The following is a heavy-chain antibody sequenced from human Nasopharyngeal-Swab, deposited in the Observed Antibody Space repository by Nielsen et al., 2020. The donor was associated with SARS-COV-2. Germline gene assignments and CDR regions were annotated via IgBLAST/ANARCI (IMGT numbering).Heavy chain of an antibody. CDR3: ARVALGSYLRGRGMDV. V-gene: IGHV4-59*13. CDR1: NGSINSYY. CDR2: IYFSGST. D-gene: IGHD3-16*02. J-gene: IGHJ6*02. Sequence: SETLSLTCTVSNGSINSYYWSWIRQPPGKGLEWIGYIYFSGSTSYNPSLKSRVTMSVDTSKNQFSLNLTSVTAADTAVYYCARVALGSYLRGRGMDVWGQGTTATVSS.